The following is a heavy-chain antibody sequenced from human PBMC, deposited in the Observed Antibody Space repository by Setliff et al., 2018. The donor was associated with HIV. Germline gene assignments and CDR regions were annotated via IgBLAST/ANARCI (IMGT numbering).Heavy chain of an antibody. D-gene: IGHD3-22*01. CDR1: GYTFSSYD. CDR2: MHPNSGNT. J-gene: IGHJ6*03. CDR3: ARARRDSYDRGRRNHYYIDV. V-gene: IGHV1-8*02. Sequence: ASVKVSCKASGYTFSSYDINWVRQATGQGLEWMGWMHPNSGNTGYAQKFQGRVTMTRDTSISTAYMELNNLKFEDTAVYYCARARRDSYDRGRRNHYYIDVWGKGTTVTVSS.